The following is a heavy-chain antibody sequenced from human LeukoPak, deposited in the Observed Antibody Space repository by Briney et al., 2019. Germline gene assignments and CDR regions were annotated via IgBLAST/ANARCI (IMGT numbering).Heavy chain of an antibody. V-gene: IGHV4-34*01. CDR3: ARVGAMVRGVIMRY. J-gene: IGHJ4*02. CDR2: INHSGST. D-gene: IGHD3-10*01. CDR1: GGSFSGYY. Sequence: PSETLSLTCAVYGGSFSGYYWSWIRQPPGKGLEWIGEINHSGSTNYNPSLKSRVTISVDTSKNQFSLKLSSVTAADTAVYYCARVGAMVRGVIMRYWGQGTLVTVSS.